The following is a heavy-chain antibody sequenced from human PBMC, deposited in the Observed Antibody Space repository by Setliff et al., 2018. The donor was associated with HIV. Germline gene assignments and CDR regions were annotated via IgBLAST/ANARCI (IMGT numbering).Heavy chain of an antibody. CDR2: IYYSGST. CDR1: GGSISSSSYY. J-gene: IGHJ5*02. CDR3: AGGLVSQKVPFDP. V-gene: IGHV4-39*07. D-gene: IGHD1-1*01. Sequence: PSETLSLTCTVSGGSISSSSYYWGWIRQPPGKGLEWIGNIYYSGSTYYNPSLKSRVTISVDTSKNQFSLKLSSVTAADTAVYYCAGGLVSQKVPFDPWGQGTLVTVSS.